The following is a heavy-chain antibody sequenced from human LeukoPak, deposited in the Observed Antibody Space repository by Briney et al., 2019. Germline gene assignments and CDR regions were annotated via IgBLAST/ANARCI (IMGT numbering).Heavy chain of an antibody. V-gene: IGHV1-69*06. J-gene: IGHJ3*02. CDR3: ATQDSSDAFDI. CDR2: IIPIFGTA. D-gene: IGHD3-22*01. Sequence: ASVKVSCKASGGTFSSYAISWVRQAPGQGLEWMGGIIPIFGTANYAQKFQGRVTITADKSTSTAYMELSSLRSEDTAVYYCATQDSSDAFDIWGQGTMVTVSS. CDR1: GGTFSSYA.